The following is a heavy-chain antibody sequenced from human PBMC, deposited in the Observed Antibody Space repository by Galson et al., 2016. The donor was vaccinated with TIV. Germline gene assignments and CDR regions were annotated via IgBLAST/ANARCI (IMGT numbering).Heavy chain of an antibody. J-gene: IGHJ3*01. D-gene: IGHD3-3*01. V-gene: IGHV3-7*01. Sequence: SLRLSCAVSGFTFSNYWMTWVRQAPGKGLEWVANIKEDGSEKNYVDLVKGRFTISRDNAKNSLYLQMNSVRAEDTAVYYCAKEENSGYYPNDAFDFWGQGTMVNVSS. CDR3: AKEENSGYYPNDAFDF. CDR1: GFTFSNYW. CDR2: IKEDGSEK.